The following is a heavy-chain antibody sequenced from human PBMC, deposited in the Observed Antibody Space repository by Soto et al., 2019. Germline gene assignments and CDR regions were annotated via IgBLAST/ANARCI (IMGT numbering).Heavy chain of an antibody. CDR2: NYYSGST. Sequence: TLSLTCTISGGSISSGEYYWSWLRQPPGKGLEWIGYNYYSGSTYYNPSLGSRVTISIDTSRNQFSLKLSSVTAADTAVYYCARESVPAYIHHTWFDPWGQGTLVTVSS. CDR3: ARESVPAYIHHTWFDP. J-gene: IGHJ5*02. CDR1: GGSISSGEYY. V-gene: IGHV4-30-4*01. D-gene: IGHD2-2*02.